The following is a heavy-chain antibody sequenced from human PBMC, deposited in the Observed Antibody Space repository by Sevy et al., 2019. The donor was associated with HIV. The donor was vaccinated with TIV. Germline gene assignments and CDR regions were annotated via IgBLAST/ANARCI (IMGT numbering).Heavy chain of an antibody. CDR3: ANWGGDFDY. J-gene: IGHJ4*02. Sequence: GGSLRLSCAASGFTFSSYGMHWVRQTPGKGLEWVAVISYDGSNKYYADSVKGRFTISRDNSKNTLYLQMNSLRAEDTAVYYCANWGGDFDYWGQGTLVTVSS. CDR2: ISYDGSNK. CDR1: GFTFSSYG. D-gene: IGHD2-21*01. V-gene: IGHV3-30*18.